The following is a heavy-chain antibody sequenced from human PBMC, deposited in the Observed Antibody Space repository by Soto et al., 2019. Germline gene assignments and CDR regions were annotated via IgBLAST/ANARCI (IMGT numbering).Heavy chain of an antibody. V-gene: IGHV3-23*01. CDR3: TKDKDDYVWGSYRTYEAFEI. CDR1: GFTFSSYA. D-gene: IGHD3-16*02. CDR2: ISGSGGST. Sequence: EVQLLESGGGLVQPGGSLRLFCAASGFTFSSYAMSWVRQAPGKGLEWVSAISGSGGSTYYADSVKGRFTISRDNSKNTLYLQMNSLRAEDTAVYYCTKDKDDYVWGSYRTYEAFEIWGQGTMVTVSS. J-gene: IGHJ3*02.